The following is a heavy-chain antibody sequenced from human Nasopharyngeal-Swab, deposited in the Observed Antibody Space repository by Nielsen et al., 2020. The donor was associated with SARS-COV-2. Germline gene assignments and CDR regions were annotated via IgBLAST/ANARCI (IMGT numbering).Heavy chain of an antibody. V-gene: IGHV1-24*01. Sequence: ASVKVSCKVSGYTLTELSMHWVRQAPGKGLEWMGGFDPEDGETIYAQKFQGRVTMTEDTSTDTAYMELSSLRSEDTAVYYCRVVPAAMWYYYDGMDVWGQGTTVTVSS. CDR3: RVVPAAMWYYYDGMDV. CDR1: GYTLTELS. CDR2: FDPEDGET. D-gene: IGHD2-2*01. J-gene: IGHJ6*02.